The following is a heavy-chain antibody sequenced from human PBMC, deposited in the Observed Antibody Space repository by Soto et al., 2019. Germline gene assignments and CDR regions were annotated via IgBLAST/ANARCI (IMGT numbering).Heavy chain of an antibody. CDR3: ARSRILYYDTLPPPRIDV. CDR1: GYTFTSYG. V-gene: IGHV1-18*01. D-gene: IGHD3-9*01. J-gene: IGHJ6*02. Sequence: ASVKVSCKASGYTFTSYGISWVRQAPGQGLEWMGWISAYNGNTNYAQKLQGRVTMTTDTSTSTAYMELRSLRSDDTAVYYCARSRILYYDTLPPPRIDVCGQGTTVPVSS. CDR2: ISAYNGNT.